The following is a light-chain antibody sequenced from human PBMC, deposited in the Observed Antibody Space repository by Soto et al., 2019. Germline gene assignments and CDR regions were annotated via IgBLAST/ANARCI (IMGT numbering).Light chain of an antibody. CDR3: QQRSNWPPIT. Sequence: EIVLTQSPCTLSWSPGERATLSCRASQSVSSSYLAWYQQKPGQAPRLLIYGASSRATGIPDRFSGSGCGTDFTLTISSLEPEDFAVYYCQQRSNWPPITFGQGTRLEIK. J-gene: IGKJ5*01. CDR2: GAS. CDR1: QSVSSSY. V-gene: IGKV3D-20*02.